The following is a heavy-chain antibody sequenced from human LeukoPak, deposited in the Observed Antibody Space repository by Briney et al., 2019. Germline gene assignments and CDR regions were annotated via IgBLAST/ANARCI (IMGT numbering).Heavy chain of an antibody. Sequence: ASMKVSCKASGGTFSSYAISWVRQAPGQGLEWMGRINPNSGGTNYAQKFQGRVTMTRDTSISTAYMELSRLRSDDTAVYYCASRATRRPYWGQGTVVTVSS. CDR3: ASRATRRPY. V-gene: IGHV1-2*06. CDR1: GGTFSSYA. CDR2: INPNSGGT. D-gene: IGHD5-12*01. J-gene: IGHJ4*02.